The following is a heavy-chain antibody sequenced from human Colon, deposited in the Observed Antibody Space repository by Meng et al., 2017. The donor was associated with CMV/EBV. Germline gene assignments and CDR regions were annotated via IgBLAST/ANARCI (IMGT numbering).Heavy chain of an antibody. V-gene: IGHV3-7*01. CDR1: GFIFSNYA. Sequence: ESLKISCAGSGFIFSNYAMTWVRQTPGRAREWVATIKEDGSETLYAASVRGRFTISSDNARNSLYLQMNSLRAEDTAVYYCVRTTWRQVLEFWGQGVLVTVSS. CDR3: VRTTWRQVLEF. CDR2: IKEDGSET. J-gene: IGHJ4*02. D-gene: IGHD1-1*01.